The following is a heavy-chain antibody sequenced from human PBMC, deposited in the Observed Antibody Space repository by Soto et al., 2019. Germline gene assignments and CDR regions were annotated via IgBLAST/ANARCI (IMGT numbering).Heavy chain of an antibody. Sequence: QVQLVQSGAEVKKPGSSVKVSCKASGGSFRRYDISWVRQAPGQGLEWLGGILPIFGSPSHAQKFQGRATITADESTSTAYLDLTSLTSEDTAMYYCVFGDCTSTSCSYYFYGLDVWGQGTTVTVSS. J-gene: IGHJ6*02. CDR1: GGSFRRYD. CDR3: VFGDCTSTSCSYYFYGLDV. D-gene: IGHD2-2*01. V-gene: IGHV1-69*01. CDR2: ILPIFGSP.